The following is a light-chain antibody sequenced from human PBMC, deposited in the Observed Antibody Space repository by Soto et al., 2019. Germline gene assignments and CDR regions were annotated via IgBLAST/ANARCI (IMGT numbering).Light chain of an antibody. Sequence: QSVLTQPASVSGSPGRSITIYCTGTSSEVGSYNLVSWYQHHPGKAPKLMIYQDNKRPSGVSNRFSGSKSGNTASLTISGLQAADEADYYCYSYAGSNTWVFGAGTKLTVL. V-gene: IGLV2-23*01. CDR3: YSYAGSNTWV. CDR2: QDN. CDR1: SSEVGSYNL. J-gene: IGLJ3*02.